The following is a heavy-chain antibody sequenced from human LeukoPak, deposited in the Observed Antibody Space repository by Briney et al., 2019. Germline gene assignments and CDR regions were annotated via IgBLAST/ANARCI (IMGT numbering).Heavy chain of an antibody. D-gene: IGHD3-22*01. Sequence: ASVKVSCKASGRTFSSYAISWVRQAPGQGLEWMGRIIPILGIANYAQKFQGRVTITADKSTSTAYMELSSLRSEDTAVYYCARTPIVVVTDYYYYGMDVWGQGTTVTVSS. CDR2: IIPILGIA. CDR1: GRTFSSYA. J-gene: IGHJ6*02. CDR3: ARTPIVVVTDYYYYGMDV. V-gene: IGHV1-69*04.